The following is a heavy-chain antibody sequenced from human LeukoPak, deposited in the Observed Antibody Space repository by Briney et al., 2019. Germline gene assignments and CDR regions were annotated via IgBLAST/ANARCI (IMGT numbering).Heavy chain of an antibody. CDR2: IYYSGST. J-gene: IGHJ5*02. V-gene: IGHV4-59*01. Sequence: PPETLSLTCTVSGGSISSYYWSWIRQPPGKGLEWIGYIYYSGSTNYNPSLKSRVTISVDTSKNQFSLKLSSVTAADTAVYYCARLMTTVTGDWFDPWGQGTLVTVSS. CDR1: GGSISSYY. CDR3: ARLMTTVTGDWFDP. D-gene: IGHD4-17*01.